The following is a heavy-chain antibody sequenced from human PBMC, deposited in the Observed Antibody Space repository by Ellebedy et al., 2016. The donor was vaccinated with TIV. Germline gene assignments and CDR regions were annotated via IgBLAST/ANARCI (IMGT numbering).Heavy chain of an antibody. CDR1: GLTFSPFW. V-gene: IGHV3-7*01. CDR3: ARDRWEVKKRYFDY. J-gene: IGHJ4*02. Sequence: GESLKISCAASGLTFSPFWMSWVRQAPGKGLEWVANIKEDGREKYYVDSVKGRFTISRDNAKNSLYLQMNSLRAEDTDVYYCARDRWEVKKRYFDYWGQGTLVTVSS. CDR2: IKEDGREK. D-gene: IGHD1-26*01.